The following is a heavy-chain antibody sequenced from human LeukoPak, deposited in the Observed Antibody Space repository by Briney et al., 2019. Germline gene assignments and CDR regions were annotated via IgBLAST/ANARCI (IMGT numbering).Heavy chain of an antibody. CDR3: ARTGDSSGYSHFDY. Sequence: SETLSLTCTVSGGSISGSSYYWGWIRQPPGKGLEWIGSIYYSGSTYYNPSLKSRVTISVDTSKNQFSLKLSSVTAADTAVYYCARTGDSSGYSHFDYWGQGTLVTVSS. J-gene: IGHJ4*02. CDR1: GGSISGSSYY. V-gene: IGHV4-39*01. CDR2: IYYSGST. D-gene: IGHD3-22*01.